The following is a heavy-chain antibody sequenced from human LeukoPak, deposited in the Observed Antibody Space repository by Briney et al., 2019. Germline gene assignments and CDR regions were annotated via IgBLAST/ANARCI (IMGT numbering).Heavy chain of an antibody. V-gene: IGHV3-53*01. J-gene: IGHJ4*02. CDR2: IYSGGST. D-gene: IGHD6-13*01. CDR1: GGSISSYY. CDR3: ARDHSSSWYTMDY. Sequence: PSETLSLTCTVSGGSISSYYWSWVRQAPGKGLEWVSVIYSGGSTYYADSVKGRFTISRDNSKNTLYLQMNSLRAEDTAVYYCARDHSSSWYTMDYWGQGTLVTVSS.